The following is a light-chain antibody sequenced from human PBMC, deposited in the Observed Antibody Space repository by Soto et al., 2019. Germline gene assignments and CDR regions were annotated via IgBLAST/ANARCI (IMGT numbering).Light chain of an antibody. CDR2: LGS. Sequence: MTQFPSTLSASVGDRVTITCRASQSINNYLDWYLQKPGQSPQLLIYLGSNRASGVPDRFSGSGSGTDFTLKISRVEAEDVGVYYCMQALQTAWTFGQGTKVDIK. J-gene: IGKJ1*01. CDR3: MQALQTAWT. V-gene: IGKV2-28*01. CDR1: QSINNY.